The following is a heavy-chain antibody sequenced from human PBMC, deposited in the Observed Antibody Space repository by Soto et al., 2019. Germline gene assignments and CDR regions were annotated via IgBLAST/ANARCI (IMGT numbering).Heavy chain of an antibody. D-gene: IGHD1-1*01. V-gene: IGHV1-2*05. J-gene: IGHJ6*02. Sequence: QVQLVQSGAEVKKPGASVKVSCKASGYSFTDYHIHWVRQAPGQGLEWLGRIKPKRGGTSTAQKSQRCIQLTTATSISTASIELPRLTSDATVTSYCARGDSTHCSTAVCSFFYNHNMDVWAQGTTVTVSS. CDR2: IKPKRGGT. CDR1: GYSFTDYH. CDR3: ARGDSTHCSTAVCSFFYNHNMDV.